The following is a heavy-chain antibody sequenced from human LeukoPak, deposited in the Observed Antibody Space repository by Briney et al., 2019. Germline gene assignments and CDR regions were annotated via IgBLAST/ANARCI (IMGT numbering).Heavy chain of an antibody. CDR2: INWNGGST. CDR3: ARDRKFTDAFDI. Sequence: GSLRLSCAASGFTFDDYGMSWVRQAPGKGLEWVSGINWNGGSTGYADSVQGRFTISRDNAKNSLYLQMNSLRAEDTALYYCARDRKFTDAFDIWGQGTMVTVSS. CDR1: GFTFDDYG. J-gene: IGHJ3*02. V-gene: IGHV3-20*04.